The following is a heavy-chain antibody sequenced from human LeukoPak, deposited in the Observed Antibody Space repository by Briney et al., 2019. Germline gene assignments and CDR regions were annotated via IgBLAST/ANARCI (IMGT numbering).Heavy chain of an antibody. CDR1: GFTFSSYW. V-gene: IGHV3-7*01. D-gene: IGHD6-19*01. CDR2: IKQDGSEK. Sequence: GGSLRLSCAASGFTFSSYWMSWVRQAPGKGLEWVANIKQDGSEKYYVDSVKGRFTISRDNAKNSLYLQMNSLRAEDTAVYYCAAVKTGYSSGWIDYWGQGTLVTVSS. CDR3: AAVKTGYSSGWIDY. J-gene: IGHJ4*02.